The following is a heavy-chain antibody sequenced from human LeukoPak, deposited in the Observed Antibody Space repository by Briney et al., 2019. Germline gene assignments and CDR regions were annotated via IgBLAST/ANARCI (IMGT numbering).Heavy chain of an antibody. Sequence: SETLSLTCTVSGGSVSSGSYYWSWIRQHPGKGLEWIGYIYYSGSTYYDPSLKSRVTISVDTSKNQFSLKLSSVTAADTAVYYCARSPYCTGGSCYLLHWGQGTLVTVSS. D-gene: IGHD2-15*01. V-gene: IGHV4-31*03. CDR3: ARSPYCTGGSCYLLH. J-gene: IGHJ4*02. CDR2: IYYSGST. CDR1: GGSVSSGSYY.